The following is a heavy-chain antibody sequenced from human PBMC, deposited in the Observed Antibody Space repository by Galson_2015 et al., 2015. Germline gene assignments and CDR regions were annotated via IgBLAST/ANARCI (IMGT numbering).Heavy chain of an antibody. CDR2: IYYSGST. CDR1: GGSISSGGYY. CDR3: ARVRPPGSLWY. V-gene: IGHV4-31*03. D-gene: IGHD3-10*01. J-gene: IGHJ4*02. Sequence: TLSLTCTVSGGSISSGGYYWSWIRQHPGKGLEWIGYIYYSGSTYYNPSLKSRVTISVDTSKNQFSLKLSSVTAADTAVYYCARVRPPGSLWYWGQGTLVTVSS.